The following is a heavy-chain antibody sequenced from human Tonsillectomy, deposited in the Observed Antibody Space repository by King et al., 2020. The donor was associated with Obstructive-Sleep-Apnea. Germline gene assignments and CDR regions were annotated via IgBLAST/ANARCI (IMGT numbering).Heavy chain of an antibody. J-gene: IGHJ4*02. Sequence: VQLPQWGAGLLKPSETLSLTCAVYGGSFSGYYWSWIRQPPGKGLEWIGEINHSGSTNYNPSLKSRVTISVDTSKNQFSLKLSSVTAADTAVYYCASGGGYSYGYVDYWGQGTLVTVSS. D-gene: IGHD5-18*01. V-gene: IGHV4-34*01. CDR3: ASGGGYSYGYVDY. CDR2: INHSGST. CDR1: GGSFSGYY.